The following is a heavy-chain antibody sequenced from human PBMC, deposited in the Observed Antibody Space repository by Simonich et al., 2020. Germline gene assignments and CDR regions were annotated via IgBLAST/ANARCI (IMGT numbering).Heavy chain of an antibody. V-gene: IGHV3-21*01. Sequence: EVQLVESGGGLVKPGGSLRLSCAASGFTFSSYSMNWVRQAPGKGWEWVSSISSRSSYIYYAYAGKGRFTISRDNAKNSLYLQMNSLRAEDTAVYYCARDVDTAMVFDYWGQGTLVTVSS. D-gene: IGHD5-18*01. CDR1: GFTFSSYS. CDR3: ARDVDTAMVFDY. CDR2: ISSRSSYI. J-gene: IGHJ4*02.